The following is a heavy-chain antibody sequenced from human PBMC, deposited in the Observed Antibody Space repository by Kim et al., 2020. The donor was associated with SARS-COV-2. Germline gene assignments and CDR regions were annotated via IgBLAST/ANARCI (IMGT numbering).Heavy chain of an antibody. D-gene: IGHD3-22*01. J-gene: IGHJ1*01. CDR3: ARQIYYDSIAPYPYF. V-gene: IGHV3-23*01. CDR1: GMTFADYA. Sequence: GGSLRLSCAASGMTFADYAMTWVRQAPGKGLEWVASIDYSGANTYYADSVKGRFTISRDNSKNTLFLQMNSLRLDDTALYYCARQIYYDSIAPYPYF. CDR2: IDYSGANT.